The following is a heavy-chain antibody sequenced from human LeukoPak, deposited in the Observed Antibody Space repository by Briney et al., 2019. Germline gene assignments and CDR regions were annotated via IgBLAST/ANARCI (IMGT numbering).Heavy chain of an antibody. CDR1: GGTFSSYA. Sequence: ASVKVSCKASGGTFSSYAISWVRQAPGQGLEWMGGIIPIFGTANYAQKFQGRVTITADESTSTAYVELSSLRSEDTAVYYCARDSRSGYRNYYYYGMDVWGQGTTVTVSS. D-gene: IGHD3-3*01. CDR3: ARDSRSGYRNYYYYGMDV. V-gene: IGHV1-69*13. J-gene: IGHJ6*02. CDR2: IIPIFGTA.